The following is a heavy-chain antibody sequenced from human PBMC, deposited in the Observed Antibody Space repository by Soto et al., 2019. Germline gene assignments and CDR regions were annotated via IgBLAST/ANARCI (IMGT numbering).Heavy chain of an antibody. CDR3: VRVHGEIGY. D-gene: IGHD2-2*03. CDR1: GYTFTNYD. Sequence: QVQLVQSGAEVKKPGASVKVSCKASGYTFTNYDINWVRQATGQGLEWMGWMNPKSGNTGYAQQFQGRVTMTRSTSITPAYMELSSLGSEDTALYYFVRVHGEIGYWGQGTLVTVSS. J-gene: IGHJ4*02. CDR2: MNPKSGNT. V-gene: IGHV1-8*01.